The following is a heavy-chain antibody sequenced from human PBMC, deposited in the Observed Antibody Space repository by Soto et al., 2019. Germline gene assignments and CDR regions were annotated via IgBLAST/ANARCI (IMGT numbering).Heavy chain of an antibody. D-gene: IGHD3-22*01. Sequence: GGSLRLSCAAPGFTFSSYAMSWVRQAPGKGLEWVSGISGSGGSTYYADSVKGRFTISRDNSKNTLYLQMNSLRAEDTAVYYCAKDHHYDSSGYYPGYFDYWGQGTPVTVSS. CDR2: ISGSGGST. CDR1: GFTFSSYA. V-gene: IGHV3-23*01. J-gene: IGHJ4*02. CDR3: AKDHHYDSSGYYPGYFDY.